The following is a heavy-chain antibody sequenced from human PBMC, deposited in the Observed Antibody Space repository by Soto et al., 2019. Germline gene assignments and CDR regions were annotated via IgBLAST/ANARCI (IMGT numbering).Heavy chain of an antibody. CDR1: GGSFSGYY. CDR3: ARGGYYDYIWGSSRDWFDP. CDR2: INHSGST. J-gene: IGHJ5*02. Sequence: SETLSLTCAVYGGSFSGYYWSWIRQPPGKGLEWIGEINHSGSTNYNPSLKSRVTISVDTSKNQFSLKLSSVTAADTAVYYCARGGYYDYIWGSSRDWFDPWGQGTLVTVSS. V-gene: IGHV4-34*01. D-gene: IGHD3-16*02.